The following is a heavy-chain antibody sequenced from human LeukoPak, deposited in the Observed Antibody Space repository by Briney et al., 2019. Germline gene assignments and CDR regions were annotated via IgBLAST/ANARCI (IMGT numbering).Heavy chain of an antibody. D-gene: IGHD6-13*01. CDR1: GFTFDDYG. Sequence: GGSLRLSCAASGFTFDDYGMSWVRQAPGKGLEWVSGIDWNGGSTGYADSVKGRFTISRDNAKNSLYLQMNSLRAEDTALYYCARGGVSSSWYSDAFDIWGQGTMVTVSS. J-gene: IGHJ3*02. CDR2: IDWNGGST. V-gene: IGHV3-20*04. CDR3: ARGGVSSSWYSDAFDI.